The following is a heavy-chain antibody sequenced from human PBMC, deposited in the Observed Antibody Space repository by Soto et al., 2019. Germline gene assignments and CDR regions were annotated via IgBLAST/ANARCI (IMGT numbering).Heavy chain of an antibody. CDR3: ARGSGTVTKPPYYYGVDV. D-gene: IGHD4-4*01. J-gene: IGHJ6*02. V-gene: IGHV4-30-2*01. CDR2: IYHSGST. CDR1: GGSISSGDYS. Sequence: QLQLQESGSGLVKPSQTLSLTCAVSGGSISSGDYSWSWIRQPPGKGLEWIGYIYHSGSTYYNPSLKSRDTISVDRSKNQFSLKLTSVTAADTAVYYCARGSGTVTKPPYYYGVDVWGQGTTVTVSS.